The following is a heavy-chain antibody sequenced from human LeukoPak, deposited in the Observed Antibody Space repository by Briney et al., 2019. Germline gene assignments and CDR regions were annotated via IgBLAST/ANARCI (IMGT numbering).Heavy chain of an antibody. CDR1: GYTFTVYY. Sequence: ASVTVSFTASGYTFTVYYMHWVRQAPGQGLEWMGWINPNSGGTNYAQKFQGRVTMTRDTSISTAYMELSRLRSDDTAVYYCARGRAYDFWSGYSPAYDRYYFDYWGQGTLVTVSS. D-gene: IGHD3-3*01. V-gene: IGHV1-2*02. CDR3: ARGRAYDFWSGYSPAYDRYYFDY. J-gene: IGHJ4*02. CDR2: INPNSGGT.